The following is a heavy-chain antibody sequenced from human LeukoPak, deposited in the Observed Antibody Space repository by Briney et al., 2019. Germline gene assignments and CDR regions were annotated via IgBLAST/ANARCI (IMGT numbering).Heavy chain of an antibody. CDR1: GYSISSGYY. CDR2: IYHSGST. CDR3: ASAYSSGQIDY. J-gene: IGHJ4*02. V-gene: IGHV4-38-2*01. Sequence: PSETLSLTCAVSGYSISSGYYWGWIRQPPGKGLEWIGSIYHSGSTYYNPSLKSRVTISVDTSKNQFSLKLSSVTAADTAVYYCASAYSSGQIDYWGQGTLVTVSS. D-gene: IGHD6-19*01.